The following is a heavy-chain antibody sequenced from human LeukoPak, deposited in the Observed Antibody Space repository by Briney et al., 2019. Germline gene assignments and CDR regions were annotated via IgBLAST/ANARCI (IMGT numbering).Heavy chain of an antibody. D-gene: IGHD3-16*02. J-gene: IGHJ4*02. CDR3: ASPRRGLSEYYFDY. CDR2: INHSGST. CDR1: GGSFSGYY. V-gene: IGHV4-34*01. Sequence: SETLSLTCAVYGGSFSGYYWSWIRQPPGKGLEWIGEINHSGSTNYNPSLKSRVTISVDTSKNQFSLKLSSVTAADTAVYYCASPRRGLSEYYFDYWGQGTLVTVSS.